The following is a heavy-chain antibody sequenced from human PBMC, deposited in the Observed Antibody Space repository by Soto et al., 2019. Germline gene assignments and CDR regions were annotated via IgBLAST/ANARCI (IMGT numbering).Heavy chain of an antibody. CDR2: IWYDGSNK. V-gene: IGHV3-33*01. D-gene: IGHD3-22*01. CDR1: GFTFSSYG. CDR3: ARDSDLLYYDSPPDY. J-gene: IGHJ4*02. Sequence: GGSLSLSCAASGFTFSSYGMHWVRQAPGKGLEWVVVIWYDGSNKYYADSVKGRFTISRDNSKNTLYLQMNSLRAEDTAVYYCARDSDLLYYDSPPDYWGQGTLVTVSS.